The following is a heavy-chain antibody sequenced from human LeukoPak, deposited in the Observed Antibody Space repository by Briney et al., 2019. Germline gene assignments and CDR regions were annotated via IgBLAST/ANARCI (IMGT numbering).Heavy chain of an antibody. CDR3: ARDRVVGLGIDNAFDI. Sequence: ASVKVSCKSSGGTFSSYAISWVRQAPGQGLEWMGGIIPVFGTANYAQKFQGRVTITADESTSTAYMELSSLRSEDTAVYYCARDRVVGLGIDNAFDIWGHGTMVTVSS. V-gene: IGHV1-69*01. CDR1: GGTFSSYA. D-gene: IGHD2-15*01. CDR2: IIPVFGTA. J-gene: IGHJ3*02.